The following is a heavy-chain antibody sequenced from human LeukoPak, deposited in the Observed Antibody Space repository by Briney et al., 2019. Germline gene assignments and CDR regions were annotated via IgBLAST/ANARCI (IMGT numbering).Heavy chain of an antibody. D-gene: IGHD2-2*01. J-gene: IGHJ6*02. CDR2: IIPILGIA. CDR1: GGTFSSYA. CDR3: SSTGSSYYYGMDV. V-gene: IGHV1-69*04. Sequence: SVKVSCKASGGTFSSYAIRWVRQAPGQGLEWMGRIIPILGIANYAQKFQGRVTITADKSTSTAYMELSSLRSEDTAVYYCSSTGSSYYYGMDVWGQGTTVTVSS.